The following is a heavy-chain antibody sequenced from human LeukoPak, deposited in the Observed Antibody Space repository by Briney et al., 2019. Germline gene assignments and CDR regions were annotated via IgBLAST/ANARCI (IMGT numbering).Heavy chain of an antibody. Sequence: RPGGSLRLSCAASGFTLSSYGMSWVRQAPGKGLEWVSAISGSGGSTYYADSVKGRFTISRDNSKNTLYLQMNSLRAEDTAVYYCAKAGCSSTSCSGADYWGQGTLVTVSS. J-gene: IGHJ4*02. CDR1: GFTLSSYG. CDR2: ISGSGGST. D-gene: IGHD2-2*01. CDR3: AKAGCSSTSCSGADY. V-gene: IGHV3-23*01.